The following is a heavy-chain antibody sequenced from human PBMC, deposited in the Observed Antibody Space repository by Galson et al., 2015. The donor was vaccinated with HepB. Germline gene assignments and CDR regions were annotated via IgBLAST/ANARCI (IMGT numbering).Heavy chain of an antibody. CDR3: ARAVNYYGSGSYYNAFDY. J-gene: IGHJ4*02. CDR1: GYTFTSYA. D-gene: IGHD3-10*01. V-gene: IGHV1-3*01. Sequence: SVKVSCKASGYTFTSYAMHWVRQAPGQRLEWMGWINAGNGNTKYSQKFQGRVTITRDTSASTAYMELSSLRSEDTAVYYCARAVNYYGSGSYYNAFDYWGQGTLVTVSS. CDR2: INAGNGNT.